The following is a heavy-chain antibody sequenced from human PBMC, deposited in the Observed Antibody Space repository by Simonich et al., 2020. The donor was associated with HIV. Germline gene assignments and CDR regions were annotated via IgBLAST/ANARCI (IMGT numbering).Heavy chain of an antibody. D-gene: IGHD3-3*01. V-gene: IGHV4-34*01. CDR1: GGSCSGYY. CDR3: ARRDRELILYFDY. Sequence: QVQLQQWGAGLLKPSETLSLTCAVYGGSCSGYYWSCIRQPPGKGLEWIGEINHSGITNYKSSLNSRATISVDKSKNQFSLKLSSVTAADTAIYYCARRDRELILYFDYWGQGNLVTVSS. J-gene: IGHJ4*02. CDR2: INHSGIT.